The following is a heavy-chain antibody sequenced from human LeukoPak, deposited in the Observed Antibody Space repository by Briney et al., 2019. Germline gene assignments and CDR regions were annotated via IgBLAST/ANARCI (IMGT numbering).Heavy chain of an antibody. V-gene: IGHV4-39*07. CDR2: IFYTGNT. J-gene: IGHJ4*02. Sequence: SETLSLTCTVSGSSISSSSYYWGWLRQPPGKGLEWIGNIFYTGNTYYNPSLKSRVTISVDTSKNQFSLRLSSVTAADTAVYYCARVGGDCYSCHFDYWGQGTLVTVSS. CDR3: ARVGGDCYSCHFDY. D-gene: IGHD2-21*02. CDR1: GSSISSSSYY.